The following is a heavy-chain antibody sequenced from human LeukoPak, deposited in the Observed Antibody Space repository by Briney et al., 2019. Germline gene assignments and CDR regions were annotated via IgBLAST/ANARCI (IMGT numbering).Heavy chain of an antibody. CDR2: ISGSGGST. V-gene: IGHV3-23*01. CDR3: AESPQYYDSSGFLDY. J-gene: IGHJ4*02. CDR1: GFTFSSYA. Sequence: GGSLRLSCAASGFTFSSYAMSWVRQAPGKGLEWVSAISGSGGSTYYADSVKGRFTISRDNSKNTLYLQMNSLRAEDTAVYYCAESPQYYDSSGFLDYWGQGTLVTVSS. D-gene: IGHD3-22*01.